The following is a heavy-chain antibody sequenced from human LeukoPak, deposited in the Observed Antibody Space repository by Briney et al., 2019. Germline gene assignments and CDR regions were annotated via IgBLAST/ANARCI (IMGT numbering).Heavy chain of an antibody. J-gene: IGHJ6*02. CDR2: ISGSGGST. Sequence: PGGSLRLSCAASGFTFSSYWMQWVRQAPGKGLEWVSAISGSGGSTYYADSVKGRFTISRDNSKNTLYLQMNSLRAEDTAVYYCAKDTGLVSYYYGMDVWGQGTTVTVSS. V-gene: IGHV3-23*01. CDR3: AKDTGLVSYYYGMDV. CDR1: GFTFSSYW. D-gene: IGHD1-14*01.